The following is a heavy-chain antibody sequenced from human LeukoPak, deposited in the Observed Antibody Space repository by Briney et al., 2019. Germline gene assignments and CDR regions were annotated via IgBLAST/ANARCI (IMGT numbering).Heavy chain of an antibody. V-gene: IGHV4-34*01. CDR2: INHSGST. CDR3: ARHGYSYGYDSLNDY. J-gene: IGHJ4*02. D-gene: IGHD5-18*01. Sequence: PSETLSLTCAVYGGSFSGYYWSWLRQPPGKGLEWIGEINHSGSTNYNPSLKSRVTISVDTSKNQFSLKLSSVTAADTAVYYCARHGYSYGYDSLNDYWGQGTLVTVSS. CDR1: GGSFSGYY.